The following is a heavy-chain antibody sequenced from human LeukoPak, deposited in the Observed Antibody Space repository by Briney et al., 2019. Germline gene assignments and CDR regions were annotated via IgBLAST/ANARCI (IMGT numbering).Heavy chain of an antibody. CDR2: ISGYNGKT. CDR3: ARSVGKQQLVPRDYYYYYMDV. V-gene: IGHV1-18*01. Sequence: ASVKVSCKASGYSFPSYGISWVRQAPGQGLEWMGWISGYNGKTNYAQKLQGRVTMTTDTSTSTAYMELRSLRSDDTAVYYCARSVGKQQLVPRDYYYYYMDVWGKGTTVTVSS. CDR1: GYSFPSYG. D-gene: IGHD6-13*01. J-gene: IGHJ6*03.